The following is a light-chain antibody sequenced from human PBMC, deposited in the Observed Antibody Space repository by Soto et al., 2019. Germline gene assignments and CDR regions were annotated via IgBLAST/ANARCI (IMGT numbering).Light chain of an antibody. CDR1: QSINTY. CDR3: QQGDSTPYT. J-gene: IGKJ2*01. Sequence: DIQMTQSPSSLSASVGDRVTITCRTSQSINTYLNWYQQKRGKAPNLLIYTTSHLHSGVPSRFSGSGSGTDFTLTISSLQPEDFATYFCQQGDSTPYTFGQGTTLEIK. CDR2: TTS. V-gene: IGKV1-39*01.